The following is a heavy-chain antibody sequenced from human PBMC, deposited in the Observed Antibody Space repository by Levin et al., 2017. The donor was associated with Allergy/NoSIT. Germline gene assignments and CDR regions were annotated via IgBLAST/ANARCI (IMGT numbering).Heavy chain of an antibody. CDR2: ISAYNDDT. CDR1: GYNFNIYG. V-gene: IGHV1-18*01. CDR3: ARDDSSGYNPDY. J-gene: IGHJ4*02. Sequence: ASVKVSCKASGYNFNIYGLSWVRQAPGQGLEWMGLISAYNDDTNYAQKFQGRVTMTKDTSTSTAYMELRSLRSDDTAVYYCARDDSSGYNPDYWSQGTLVTVSS. D-gene: IGHD3-22*01.